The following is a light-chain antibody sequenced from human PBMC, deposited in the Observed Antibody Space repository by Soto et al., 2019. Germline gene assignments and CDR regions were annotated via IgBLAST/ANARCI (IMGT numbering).Light chain of an antibody. Sequence: NFMLTQPHSVSESPGKTVIISCTRSSGSIASNYVQWYQQRPGSAPTIVIYEDNQRPSGVPDRFSGSVDSSSNSASLTVSGLKTEDEDDYYCHSYENNNVVFVGGTKLTVL. CDR1: SGSIASNY. J-gene: IGLJ3*02. CDR2: EDN. CDR3: HSYENNNVV. V-gene: IGLV6-57*03.